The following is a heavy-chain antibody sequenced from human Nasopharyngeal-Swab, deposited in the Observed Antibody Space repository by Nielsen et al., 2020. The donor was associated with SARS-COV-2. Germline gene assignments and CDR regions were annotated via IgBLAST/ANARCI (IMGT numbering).Heavy chain of an antibody. CDR2: ISSSSSYI. CDR3: ARMDFIASRDY. CDR1: GFTFSSYS. D-gene: IGHD6-13*01. J-gene: IGHJ4*02. Sequence: GGSLRLSCAASGFTFSSYSMNWVRQAPGKGLEWVSSISSSSSYIYYADSVKGRFTISRDNSKNMVNLQLNSLRAEDTAVYYCARMDFIASRDYWGQGTLVTVSS. V-gene: IGHV3-21*04.